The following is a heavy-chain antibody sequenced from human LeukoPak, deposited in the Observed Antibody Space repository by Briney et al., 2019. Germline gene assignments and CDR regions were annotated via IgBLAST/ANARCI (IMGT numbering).Heavy chain of an antibody. D-gene: IGHD5-18*01. J-gene: IGHJ6*03. Sequence: SETLSLTCTVSGVSICSYYWTWIRQSAGKGLEWIGRIYTSGSTYYNPSLKSRVSMSVDTSKNQFSLKLSSVTAADTAVYYCARGRYSYGPQNYDYMDVWGKGTTVTISS. CDR1: GVSICSYY. V-gene: IGHV4-4*07. CDR2: IYTSGST. CDR3: ARGRYSYGPQNYDYMDV.